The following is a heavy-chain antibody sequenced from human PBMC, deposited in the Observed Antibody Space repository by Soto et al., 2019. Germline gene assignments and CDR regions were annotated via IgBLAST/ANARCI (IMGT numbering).Heavy chain of an antibody. V-gene: IGHV1-2*04. CDR2: INPNSGGT. Sequence: ASVKVSCKASGYTFTGYYMHWVRQAPGQGLEWMGWINPNSGGTNYAQKFQGWVTMTRDTSISTAYMELSRLRSDDTAAYYCARDGYDSSGYTYPDYWGQGTLVTVSS. J-gene: IGHJ4*02. CDR1: GYTFTGYY. D-gene: IGHD3-22*01. CDR3: ARDGYDSSGYTYPDY.